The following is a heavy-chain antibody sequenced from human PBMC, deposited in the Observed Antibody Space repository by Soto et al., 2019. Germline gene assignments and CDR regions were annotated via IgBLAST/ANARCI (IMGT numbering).Heavy chain of an antibody. Sequence: PSETLSLTCTVSGGSISSSSFHWGWIRQPPGKGLEWIGSIYYSGSTHYNLSLKSRVTISVDTSKNQFSLKLSSWTAADTAGYFCAKLPGYCSGDSCQIDYWGQGTLVTSPQ. CDR3: AKLPGYCSGDSCQIDY. CDR1: GGSISSSSFH. J-gene: IGHJ4*02. D-gene: IGHD2-15*01. CDR2: IYYSGST. V-gene: IGHV4-39*01.